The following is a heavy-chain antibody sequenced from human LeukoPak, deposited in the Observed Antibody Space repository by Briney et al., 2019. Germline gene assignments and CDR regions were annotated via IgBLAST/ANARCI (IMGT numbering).Heavy chain of an antibody. D-gene: IGHD6-19*01. CDR3: AGGRVAVAGTGVY. J-gene: IGHJ4*02. Sequence: GGSLRLSCAASGFTFSSYWMHWVRHAPGKGLVWVSRINSDGSSTSYADSVKGRFTISRDNAKNTLYLQMNSLRAEDTAVYYCAGGRVAVAGTGVYWGQGTLVTVSS. CDR1: GFTFSSYW. V-gene: IGHV3-74*01. CDR2: INSDGSST.